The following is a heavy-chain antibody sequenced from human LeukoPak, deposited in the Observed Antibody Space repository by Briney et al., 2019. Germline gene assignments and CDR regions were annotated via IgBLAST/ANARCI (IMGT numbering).Heavy chain of an antibody. CDR1: GYTFTYRY. Sequence: ASVKVSCKASGYTFTYRYLHWVRQAPGQALEWMGWITPFNGNTNYAQKFQDRDTITRDRSMSTAYMELSSLRSEDTAMYYCATAPADWFDPWGQGTLVTVSS. J-gene: IGHJ5*02. CDR3: ATAPADWFDP. CDR2: ITPFNGNT. V-gene: IGHV1-45*02.